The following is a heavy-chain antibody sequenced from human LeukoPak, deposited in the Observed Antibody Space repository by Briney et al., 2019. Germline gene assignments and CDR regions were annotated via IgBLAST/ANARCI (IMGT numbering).Heavy chain of an antibody. V-gene: IGHV1-8*01. J-gene: IGHJ4*02. CDR1: GYTFTSYD. CDR3: AAVPQLDYVVNSDVRAVVN. CDR2: VNPNSGNT. D-gene: IGHD4-17*01. Sequence: ASVKVSCKASGYTFTSYDINWVRQAPGQGLERMGWVNPNSGNTGYAQKFQGRVTMTRNTSISTAYMELSSLSSEAAAVSYCAAVPQLDYVVNSDVRAVVNWGQGALGTVSS.